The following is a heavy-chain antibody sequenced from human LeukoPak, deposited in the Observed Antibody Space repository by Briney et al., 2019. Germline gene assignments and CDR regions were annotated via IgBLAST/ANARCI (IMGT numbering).Heavy chain of an antibody. V-gene: IGHV3-7*03. CDR1: GFTFSSYW. Sequence: GGSLRLSCAASGFTFSSYWMSWVRQAPGKGLEWVANIKQDGSEKYYVDSVKGRFTISRDNAKNSLYLRMNSLRAEDTAVYYCASLSGYSSGWYPIAEYFQHWGQGTLVTVSS. D-gene: IGHD6-19*01. J-gene: IGHJ1*01. CDR3: ASLSGYSSGWYPIAEYFQH. CDR2: IKQDGSEK.